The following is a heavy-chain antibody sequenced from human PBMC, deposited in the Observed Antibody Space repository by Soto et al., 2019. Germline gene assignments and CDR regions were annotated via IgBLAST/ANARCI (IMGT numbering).Heavy chain of an antibody. CDR2: IRSEADGGTT. CDR1: GFIFSDAW. D-gene: IGHD6-13*01. V-gene: IGHV3-15*07. Sequence: DVQLVESGGGLVKPGGSLRLSCAGSGFIFSDAWMNWVRQAPGKGLEWVGRIRSEADGGTTDYAAPVEGRFTILRDDSKNTLFLQMNSLKIDDTAVYYCSDTSVSGNSSWDYWGQGTLVTVSS. CDR3: SDTSVSGNSSWDY. J-gene: IGHJ4*02.